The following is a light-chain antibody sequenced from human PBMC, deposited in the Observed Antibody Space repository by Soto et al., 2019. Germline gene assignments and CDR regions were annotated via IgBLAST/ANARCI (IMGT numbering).Light chain of an antibody. CDR3: QSYDSSLSGYV. V-gene: IGLV1-40*01. CDR1: SPNIGAGYE. Sequence: QLVLTQPPSVSGAPGQRVTISCTGSSPNIGAGYEVNWYRQLPGTAPKLLIYGNTNRPSGVPDRFSGSKSGTSASLAITGLQAEDEADYYCQSYDSSLSGYVFGGGTKLTVL. CDR2: GNT. J-gene: IGLJ3*02.